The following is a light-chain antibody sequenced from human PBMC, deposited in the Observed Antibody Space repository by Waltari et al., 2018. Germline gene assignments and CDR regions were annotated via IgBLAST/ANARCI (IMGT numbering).Light chain of an antibody. Sequence: DIQMSQSPSSLSASVGDRVTITCRASQDISSYLNWYQQRPGKAPNLLIYYGTNLADGAPSRFSGSGSGTDFTLTITTLQADDFATYYCQQSHSTPPTFGQGTRVEIK. J-gene: IGKJ1*01. CDR2: YGT. CDR1: QDISSY. V-gene: IGKV1-39*01. CDR3: QQSHSTPPT.